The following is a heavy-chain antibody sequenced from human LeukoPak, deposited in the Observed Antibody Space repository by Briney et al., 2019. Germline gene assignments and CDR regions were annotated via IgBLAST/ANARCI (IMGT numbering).Heavy chain of an antibody. Sequence: ASVKVSCKASGYTFTSYYMHWVRQAPGQGLEWVGIINPSGGSTSYAQKFQGRVTMTRATSTSTVYMELSSLRSEDTAVYYCARDRTGTTDGYYFDYWGQGTLVTVSS. D-gene: IGHD1-1*01. J-gene: IGHJ4*02. CDR3: ARDRTGTTDGYYFDY. CDR2: INPSGGST. CDR1: GYTFTSYY. V-gene: IGHV1-46*01.